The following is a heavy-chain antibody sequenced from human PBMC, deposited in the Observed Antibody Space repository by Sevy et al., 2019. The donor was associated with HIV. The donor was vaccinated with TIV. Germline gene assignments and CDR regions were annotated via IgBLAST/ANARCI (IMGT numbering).Heavy chain of an antibody. CDR1: GLNFDDYG. CDR2: INWNGVGT. J-gene: IGHJ4*02. D-gene: IGHD2-21*02. V-gene: IGHV3-20*04. CDR3: ARERSCGGDCYYFDY. Sequence: GGSLRLSCAASGLNFDDYGMSWVRQAPGKGLEWVSAINWNGVGTSYADSVKGRFTISRDNAKNSLYVQMNSLRAEDTALYYLARERSCGGDCYYFDYWGQGTLVTVSS.